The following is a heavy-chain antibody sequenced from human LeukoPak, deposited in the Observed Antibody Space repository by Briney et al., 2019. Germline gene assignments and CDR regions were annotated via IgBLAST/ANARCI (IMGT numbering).Heavy chain of an antibody. J-gene: IGHJ4*02. CDR1: GYTLTELS. Sequence: GASVKVSCKVSGYTLTELSMHWVRQAPGKGLEWMGGFDPEDGETIYAQKFQGRVTMTRNTSISTAYMELSSLRSEDTAVYYCARGDSGFSIDYWGQGTLVTVSS. CDR3: ARGDSGFSIDY. CDR2: FDPEDGET. V-gene: IGHV1-24*01. D-gene: IGHD6-13*01.